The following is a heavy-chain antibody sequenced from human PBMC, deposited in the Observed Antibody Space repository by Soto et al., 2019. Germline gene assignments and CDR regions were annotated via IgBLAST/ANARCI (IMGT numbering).Heavy chain of an antibody. CDR2: IIPIFGTA. CDR1: GGTFSSYA. Sequence: QVQLVQSGAEVKKPGSSVKVSCKASGGTFSSYAISWVRQAPGQGLEWVGGIIPIFGTANYAQKLQGRVTINADKSTRTAYMELSSLRSEDTAVYYCARDGCSSTSCYYWGAFDIWGQGTMVTGSS. D-gene: IGHD2-2*01. CDR3: ARDGCSSTSCYYWGAFDI. V-gene: IGHV1-69*06. J-gene: IGHJ3*02.